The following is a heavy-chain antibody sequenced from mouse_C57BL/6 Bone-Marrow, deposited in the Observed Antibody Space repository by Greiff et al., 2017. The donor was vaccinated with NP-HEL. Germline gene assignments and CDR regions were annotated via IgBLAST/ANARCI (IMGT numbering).Heavy chain of an antibody. CDR2: ISSGGSYT. V-gene: IGHV5-6*01. Sequence: EVQVVESGGDLVKPGGSLKLSCAASGFTFSSYGMSWVRQTPDKRLEWVATISSGGSYTYYPDSVKGRFTIPRDNAKNTLYLQMSSLKSEDTAMYYCARRGVWNFDYWGQGTTLTVSS. J-gene: IGHJ2*01. CDR3: ARRGVWNFDY. CDR1: GFTFSSYG.